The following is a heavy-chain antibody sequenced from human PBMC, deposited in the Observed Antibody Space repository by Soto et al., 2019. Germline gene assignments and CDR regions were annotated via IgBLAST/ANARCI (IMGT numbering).Heavy chain of an antibody. CDR2: IYYSGST. J-gene: IGHJ4*02. V-gene: IGHV4-59*01. Sequence: PSETLSLTCTVSGGSISSYYWSWIRQPPGKGLEWIGDIYYSGSTNYNPSLKSRVTISVDTSKNQFSLKLSSVTAADTAVYYCARVPYYDFWSGYSGFDYWGQGTLVTVSS. CDR3: ARVPYYDFWSGYSGFDY. D-gene: IGHD3-3*01. CDR1: GGSISSYY.